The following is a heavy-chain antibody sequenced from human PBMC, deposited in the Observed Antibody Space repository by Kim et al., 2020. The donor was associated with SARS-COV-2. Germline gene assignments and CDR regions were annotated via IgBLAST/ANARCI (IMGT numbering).Heavy chain of an antibody. V-gene: IGHV1-3*01. D-gene: IGHD4-17*01. Sequence: YSQKFQGRVTIPRDTSAGTAYMELSSLRSEDTAVYYCARVGYGDYAAMDVWGQGTTVTVSS. J-gene: IGHJ6*02. CDR3: ARVGYGDYAAMDV.